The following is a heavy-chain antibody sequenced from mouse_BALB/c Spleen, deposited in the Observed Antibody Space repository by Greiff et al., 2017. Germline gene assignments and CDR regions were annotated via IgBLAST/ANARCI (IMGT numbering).Heavy chain of an antibody. Sequence: VQLKESGAELVRSGASVKLSCTASGFNIKDYYMHWVKQRPEQGLEWIGWIEPENGDTEYAPKFQGKATMTADTSSNTAYLQLSSLTSEDTAVYYCNAGSWFAYWGQGTLVTVSA. D-gene: IGHD1-2*01. J-gene: IGHJ3*01. CDR1: GFNIKDYY. CDR2: IEPENGDT. CDR3: NAGSWFAY. V-gene: IGHV14-4*02.